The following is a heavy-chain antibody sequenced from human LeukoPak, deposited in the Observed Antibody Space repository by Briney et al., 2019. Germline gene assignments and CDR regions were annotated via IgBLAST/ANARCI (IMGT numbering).Heavy chain of an antibody. CDR1: GYTFTSYG. V-gene: IGHV1-2*02. CDR3: ARNGCSSTSCYREGGYYYYMDV. Sequence: ASVKVSCKASGYTFTSYGISWVRQAPGQGLEWMGWINPNSGGTNYAQKFQGRVTMTRDTSISTAYMELSRLRSDDTAVYYCARNGCSSTSCYREGGYYYYMDVWGKGTTVTVSS. CDR2: INPNSGGT. J-gene: IGHJ6*03. D-gene: IGHD2-2*01.